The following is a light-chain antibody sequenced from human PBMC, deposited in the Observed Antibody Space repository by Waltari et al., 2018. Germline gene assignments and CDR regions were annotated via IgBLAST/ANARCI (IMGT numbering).Light chain of an antibody. CDR3: QSYDTSLSVV. Sequence: QSVLTQPPSVSGPPGLRVTTPHTRRGPNIAAGDDAHGYQQLPRAAPKLLNYGSTSRPLGVPDRFVGSTSGTSASLAITGIQAEDEADYYCQSYDTSLSVVFGGGTKLTVL. CDR1: GPNIAAGDD. V-gene: IGLV1-40*01. CDR2: GST. J-gene: IGLJ3*02.